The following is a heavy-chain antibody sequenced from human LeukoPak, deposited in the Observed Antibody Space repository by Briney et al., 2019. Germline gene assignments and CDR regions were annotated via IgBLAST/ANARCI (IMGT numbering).Heavy chain of an antibody. CDR1: GFSIDSYS. V-gene: IGHV3-48*01. CDR3: ARPWRTTGTAAFEY. Sequence: GGSLRLSCAASGFSIDSYSLNWVRQPQGPGLELLSYISGSSGVIYYANSVQGRVTVSRDNAKNSLYLQMNSLRAEDTAVYFCARPWRTTGTAAFEYWGQGTLVTVPS. J-gene: IGHJ4*02. CDR2: ISGSSGVI. D-gene: IGHD1-1*01.